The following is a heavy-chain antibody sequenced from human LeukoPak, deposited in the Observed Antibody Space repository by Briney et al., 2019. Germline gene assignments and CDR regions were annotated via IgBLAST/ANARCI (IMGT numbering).Heavy chain of an antibody. V-gene: IGHV3-74*01. CDR1: GFTFSSYW. J-gene: IGHJ6*03. CDR3: ARDVYYYYYMDV. Sequence: PGGSLRLSCAASGFTFSSYWMHWVRQAPGKGLVWVSRINSDGSSTSHADSVKGRFTISRDNAKNTLYLQMNSLRAEDTAVYYCARDVYYYYYMDVWGKGTTVTVSS. CDR2: INSDGSST.